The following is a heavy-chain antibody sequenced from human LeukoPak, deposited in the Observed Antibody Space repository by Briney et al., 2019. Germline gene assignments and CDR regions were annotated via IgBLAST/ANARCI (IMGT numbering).Heavy chain of an antibody. D-gene: IGHD3-22*01. Sequence: GGSLRLSCAASGFTVSSNYMSWVRQAPGKGLEWVSVIYSGGSAYYADSVKGRFTISRDSAKNSLYLQMNSLRAEDTAVYYCARSYYYDSSGYYSFDYWGQGTLVTVSS. J-gene: IGHJ4*02. V-gene: IGHV3-66*01. CDR1: GFTVSSNY. CDR3: ARSYYYDSSGYYSFDY. CDR2: IYSGGSA.